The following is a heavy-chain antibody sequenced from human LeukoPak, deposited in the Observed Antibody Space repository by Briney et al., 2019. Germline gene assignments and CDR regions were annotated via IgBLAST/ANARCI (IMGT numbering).Heavy chain of an antibody. J-gene: IGHJ4*02. Sequence: GASVKVSCKASGDSFSSHAVSWVRQAPGQGLEWLGGVIPIFGTANYAQKFQGRVTITADESTSTTYMELSSLRSEDTAVYFCTRDYGVLRGGRPPLPKGALRYFFDYWGQGTLVTVSS. CDR2: VIPIFGTA. CDR3: TRDYGVLRGGRPPLPKGALRYFFDY. D-gene: IGHD3-10*01. CDR1: GDSFSSHA. V-gene: IGHV1-69*13.